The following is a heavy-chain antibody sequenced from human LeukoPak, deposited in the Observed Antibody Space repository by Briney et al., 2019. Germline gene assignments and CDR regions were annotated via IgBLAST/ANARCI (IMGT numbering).Heavy chain of an antibody. CDR1: GGSISSYY. CDR2: IYTSGST. D-gene: IGHD5-12*01. Sequence: SETLSLTCTVSGGSISSYYWSWIRQPAGKGLEWIGRIYTSGSTNYNPSLKSRVTMSVDTSKNQFSLKLSSVTAADTAVYYCARAPYASDIGDAFDIWGQGTMVTVSS. J-gene: IGHJ3*02. V-gene: IGHV4-4*07. CDR3: ARAPYASDIGDAFDI.